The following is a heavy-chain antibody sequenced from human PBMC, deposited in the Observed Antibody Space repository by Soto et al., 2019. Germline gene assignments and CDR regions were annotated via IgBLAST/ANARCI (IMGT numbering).Heavy chain of an antibody. CDR1: GFTFSSYT. D-gene: IGHD1-1*01. V-gene: IGHV3-33*07. CDR2: IWHYLSNK. CDR3: AREDWNEGHYCGMGV. J-gene: IGHJ6*02. Sequence: GGSLRLSCAASGFTFSSYTMYWVRQAPVNGLEVVAVIWHYLSNKYYVDSVKGRFTISRYNSKNSLYLQMNSLRAEDTALYYCAREDWNEGHYCGMGVWGQGTTVTVSS.